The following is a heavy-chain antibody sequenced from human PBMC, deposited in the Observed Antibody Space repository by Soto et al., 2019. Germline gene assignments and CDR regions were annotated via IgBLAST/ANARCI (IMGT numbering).Heavy chain of an antibody. J-gene: IGHJ5*02. CDR2: ISGSGGST. Sequence: GGSLRLSCAASGSTFSSYAMSWVRQAPRKGLEWVSLISGSGGSTYYADSVKGRFTISRDNSKNTLYLQMNSLRAEDTAVYYCAKAHPVGSSGYYRNWFDPWGQGTLVTVSS. V-gene: IGHV3-23*01. CDR1: GSTFSSYA. CDR3: AKAHPVGSSGYYRNWFDP. D-gene: IGHD3-22*01.